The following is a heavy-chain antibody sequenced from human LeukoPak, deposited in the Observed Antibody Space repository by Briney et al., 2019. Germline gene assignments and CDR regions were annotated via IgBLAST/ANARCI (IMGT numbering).Heavy chain of an antibody. CDR3: AKDRLITMIVVVMGFDY. CDR2: LSGSGGST. D-gene: IGHD3-22*01. Sequence: GGSLRLSCAASGFTFSSYAMSWVRQAPGKGLEWVSALSGSGGSTYYADSVKGRFTISRDNSKNTLYLQMNSLRAEDTAVYCCAKDRLITMIVVVMGFDYWGQGTLVTVSS. CDR1: GFTFSSYA. V-gene: IGHV3-23*01. J-gene: IGHJ4*02.